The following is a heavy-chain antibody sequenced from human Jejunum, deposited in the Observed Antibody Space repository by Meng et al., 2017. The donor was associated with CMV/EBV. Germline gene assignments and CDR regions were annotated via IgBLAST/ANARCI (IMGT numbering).Heavy chain of an antibody. D-gene: IGHD1-1*01. CDR2: VFGGGGT. CDR1: GFTVSSDY. CDR3: GRDPGLPNGIHV. Sequence: CAASGFTVSSDYMSWVRQAPGEGLEGVSVVFGGGGTDYGDSVKGRFTISRDSSQNTVYLQMNGRRAEDTAVYYCGRDPGLPNGIHVWGQGTTVTVSS. J-gene: IGHJ6*02. V-gene: IGHV3-53*01.